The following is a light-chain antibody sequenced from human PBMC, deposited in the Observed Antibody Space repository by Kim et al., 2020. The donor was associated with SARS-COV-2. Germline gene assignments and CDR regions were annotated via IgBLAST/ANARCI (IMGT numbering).Light chain of an antibody. J-gene: IGKJ3*01. Sequence: ASTNCQSSPAVSYSSTTTIYLAWYQHRPGQPPLLRISLTSTLESGVPDLFSGVGSGTDFTLPFSSLQAEDVAFYYCQQNYSSPPTFCPGTKVY. CDR3: QQNYSSPPT. CDR1: PAVSYSSTTTIY. V-gene: IGKV4-1*01. CDR2: LTS.